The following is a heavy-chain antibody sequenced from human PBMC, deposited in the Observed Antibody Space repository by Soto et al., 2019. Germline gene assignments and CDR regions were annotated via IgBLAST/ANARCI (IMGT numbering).Heavy chain of an antibody. CDR1: GYTFTSYD. CDR2: MNPNSGNT. D-gene: IGHD6-6*01. Sequence: QVQLVQSGAEVKKPGASVKVSCKASGYTFTSYDFNWVRQATGQGLEWMGWMNPNSGNTGYAQKFQGRGTMTRNTSIRSAYMEPRSLRSEDTAVYYCARRALSSSSTFRYFYYGMDAWGEGTTGTVSS. CDR3: ARRALSSSSTFRYFYYGMDA. J-gene: IGHJ6*04. V-gene: IGHV1-8*01.